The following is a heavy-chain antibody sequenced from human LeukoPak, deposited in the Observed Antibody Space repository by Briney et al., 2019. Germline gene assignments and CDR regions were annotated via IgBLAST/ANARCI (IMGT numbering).Heavy chain of an antibody. V-gene: IGHV3-23*01. CDR2: IGATGAGT. CDR1: VFPFSSHV. CDR3: ANRVGYSYGA. J-gene: IGHJ5*02. D-gene: IGHD5-18*01. Sequence: GGSLRLPCAASVFPFSSHVMSWVPQAPGKGLEWVSAIGATGAGTYYADSVKRRFTISRDNSKNTLYLQMNSLRAEHTAVYYCANRVGYSYGAWGQGTLVTVSS.